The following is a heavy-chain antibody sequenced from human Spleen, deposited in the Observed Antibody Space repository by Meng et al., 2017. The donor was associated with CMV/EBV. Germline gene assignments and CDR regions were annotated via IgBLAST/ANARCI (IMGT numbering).Heavy chain of an antibody. CDR2: IRYDATSK. V-gene: IGHV3-30*02. Sequence: GESLKISFAASGFSFNAFGVHWVRQAPGTGLEWVAFIRYDATSKFYADSVKDRFTISRDNSKNTMYMQMNSLRLEDTAVYYCAKGHIHDFWSHFYAFDLWGQGTMVTVSS. D-gene: IGHD3-3*01. CDR3: AKGHIHDFWSHFYAFDL. J-gene: IGHJ3*01. CDR1: GFSFNAFG.